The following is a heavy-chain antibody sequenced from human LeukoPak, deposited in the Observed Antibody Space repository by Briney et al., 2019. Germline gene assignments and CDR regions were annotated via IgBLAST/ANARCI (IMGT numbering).Heavy chain of an antibody. Sequence: SETLSLTCTVSGGSIRSRNYCWGWIRQPPGKGLEWIGSIYYSRSTYYNPSLKSRVTISVDTSKNQFSLKLSSVTAADTAVYYCARRLGRKFGERFYYYHYMDVWGKGTTVTISS. J-gene: IGHJ6*03. CDR3: ARRLGRKFGERFYYYHYMDV. V-gene: IGHV4-39*01. D-gene: IGHD3-10*01. CDR1: GGSIRSRNYC. CDR2: IYYSRST.